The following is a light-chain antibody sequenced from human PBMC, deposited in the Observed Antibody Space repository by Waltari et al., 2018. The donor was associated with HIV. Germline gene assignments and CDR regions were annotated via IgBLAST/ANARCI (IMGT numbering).Light chain of an antibody. V-gene: IGLV2-23*01. CDR2: DVS. J-gene: IGLJ2*01. Sequence: QSALTQPASVSGSPGQSIPLPCTGTTSAVGGYNYVSWYQQHPGKAPKLVIYDVSERPSGVSNRFSGSKSGNTASLTISGLQAEDEADYNCCSYAGSSTLLFGGGTKVTVL. CDR3: CSYAGSSTLL. CDR1: TSAVGGYNY.